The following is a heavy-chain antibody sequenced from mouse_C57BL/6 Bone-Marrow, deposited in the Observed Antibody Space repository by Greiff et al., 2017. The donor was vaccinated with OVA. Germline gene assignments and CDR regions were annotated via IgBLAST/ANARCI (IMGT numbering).Heavy chain of an antibody. CDR3: ARKGAQATFAY. CDR1: GYAFSSSW. V-gene: IGHV1-82*01. D-gene: IGHD3-2*02. Sequence: VQLVESGPELVKPGASVKISCKASGYAFSSSWMNWVKQRPGKGLEWIGRIYPGDGDTNYNGKFKGKATLTADKSSSTAYMQLSSLTSEDSAVYFCARKGAQATFAYWGQGTTLTVSS. J-gene: IGHJ2*01. CDR2: IYPGDGDT.